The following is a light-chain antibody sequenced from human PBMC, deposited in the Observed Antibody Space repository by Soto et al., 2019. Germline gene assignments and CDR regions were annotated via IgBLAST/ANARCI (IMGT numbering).Light chain of an antibody. V-gene: IGKV3-20*01. CDR2: GAS. Sequence: EVVLTQSPGTLSLSPGERATLSCRASQSVSSDYLAWFQQKPGQAPRLLIYGASSRATGIPDRFSGSGSGTDFTLTISRLEPEDFAVYYCQQYGRSPDLFTFGPGTKVDI. J-gene: IGKJ3*01. CDR3: QQYGRSPDLFT. CDR1: QSVSSDY.